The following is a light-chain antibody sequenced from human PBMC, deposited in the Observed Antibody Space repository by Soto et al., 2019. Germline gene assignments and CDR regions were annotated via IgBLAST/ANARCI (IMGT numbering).Light chain of an antibody. CDR1: QRITSW. CDR2: DAS. J-gene: IGKJ1*01. Sequence: DIQMTQSPSTLSASVGDRVTITCRASQRITSWLAWYQQKPGKAPKLLIFDASSLESGVPSRFSGSGSGTEFTLTISSLQPDDFATYYCQHYNSYSWTFGQGTKVEIK. CDR3: QHYNSYSWT. V-gene: IGKV1-5*01.